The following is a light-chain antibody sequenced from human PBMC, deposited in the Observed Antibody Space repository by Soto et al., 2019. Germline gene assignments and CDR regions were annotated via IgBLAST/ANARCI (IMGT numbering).Light chain of an antibody. V-gene: IGLV1-47*01. J-gene: IGLJ3*02. CDR2: RNN. CDR3: AAWDDSLSGWV. CDR1: SSNIGSNY. Sequence: QPVRTQPPSASGTPGQRVTISCSGSSSNIGSNYVYWYQQLPGTAPKLLIYRNNQRPSGVPDRFSGSKSGTSASLAISGLRSEDEADYYCAAWDDSLSGWVFGGGTKVTVL.